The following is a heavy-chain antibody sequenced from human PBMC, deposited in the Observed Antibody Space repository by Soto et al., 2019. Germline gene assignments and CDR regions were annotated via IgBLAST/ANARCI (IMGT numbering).Heavy chain of an antibody. CDR1: GGSFSGYY. V-gene: IGHV4-34*01. CDR2: INHSGST. J-gene: IGHJ4*02. CDR3: ARGEDLYFDY. Sequence: QVQLQQWGAGLLKPSETLSLTCAVYGGSFSGYYWSWIRQPPGKGLEWIGEINHSGSTNYNPSLKSRVTISVDTSKTQFSLKLSSVTAAATAVYYCARGEDLYFDYSGQGTLVTVSS. D-gene: IGHD2-15*01.